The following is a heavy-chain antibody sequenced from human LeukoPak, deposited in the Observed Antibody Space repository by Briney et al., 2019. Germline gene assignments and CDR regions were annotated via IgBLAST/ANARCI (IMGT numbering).Heavy chain of an antibody. CDR2: INPNSGGT. D-gene: IGHD3-22*01. Sequence: ASVKVSCKASGYTFTGYYMHWVRQAPGQGLEWMGWINPNSGGTNYAQKFQGRVTMTRDTSISTAYMELSRLRSNDTAVYYCARDPLPHWYYDSSGYSTSAPPPNWFDPWGQGTLVTVSS. J-gene: IGHJ5*02. V-gene: IGHV1-2*02. CDR1: GYTFTGYY. CDR3: ARDPLPHWYYDSSGYSTSAPPPNWFDP.